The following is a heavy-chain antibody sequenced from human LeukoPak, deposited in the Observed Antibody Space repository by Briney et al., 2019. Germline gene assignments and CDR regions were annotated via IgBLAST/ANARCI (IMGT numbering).Heavy chain of an antibody. Sequence: GGSLRLSCTASGFSFSSFAMSWVHQAPGKGLEWVSSISFAAVTTYYADSVKGRFTTSRDNSKNTLYLQMNNLRAEDTAVYFCAKDSQVIINFYFESWGQGTLVTVSS. CDR1: GFSFSSFA. V-gene: IGHV3-23*01. D-gene: IGHD5-24*01. J-gene: IGHJ4*02. CDR2: ISFAAVTT. CDR3: AKDSQVIINFYFES.